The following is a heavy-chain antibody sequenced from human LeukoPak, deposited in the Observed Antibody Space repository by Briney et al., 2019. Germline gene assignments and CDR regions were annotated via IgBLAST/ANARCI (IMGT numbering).Heavy chain of an antibody. Sequence: GGSLRLSCAASGFTFSHYALHWVRQAPGKGLEWVAVITYDGSNTYYADSVKGRFTISRDNAKNTLYVQINSLRAEDTAVYYCAREAYGDYYFDSWGQGTLVTVSS. CDR2: ITYDGSNT. CDR3: AREAYGDYYFDS. D-gene: IGHD4-17*01. V-gene: IGHV3-30*04. CDR1: GFTFSHYA. J-gene: IGHJ4*02.